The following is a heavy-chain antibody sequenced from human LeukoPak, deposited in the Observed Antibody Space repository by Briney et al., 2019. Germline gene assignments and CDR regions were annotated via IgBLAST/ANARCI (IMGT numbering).Heavy chain of an antibody. CDR1: GGSISSYY. J-gene: IGHJ4*02. V-gene: IGHV4-59*01. CDR2: IYYSGST. D-gene: IGHD3-22*01. Sequence: SETLSLTCTVSGGSISSYYWSWIRQPPGKGLDWIGYIYYSGSTNYNPSLKSRVTISVDTSKNQFSLKLSSVTAADTAVYYCARSGAYYYDSSGYYTFDYWGQGTLVTVSS. CDR3: ARSGAYYYDSSGYYTFDY.